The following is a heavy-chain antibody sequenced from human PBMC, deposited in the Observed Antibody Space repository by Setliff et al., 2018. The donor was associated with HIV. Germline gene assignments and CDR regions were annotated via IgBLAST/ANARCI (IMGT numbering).Heavy chain of an antibody. CDR3: ARDREYYDSSGYYAVTAFD. J-gene: IGHJ3*02. CDR1: GFTFRNYW. CDR2: IKQDGSEK. D-gene: IGHD3-22*01. V-gene: IGHV3-7*01. Sequence: PGGSLRLSCAAAGFTFRNYWMSWVRQAPGKGLEWVANIKQDGSEKYYVDSVKGRFTVSRDNAKNSLYLQMHSLRAEDTAVYYCARDREYYDSSGYYAVTAFDIGAKGQWSPSPQ.